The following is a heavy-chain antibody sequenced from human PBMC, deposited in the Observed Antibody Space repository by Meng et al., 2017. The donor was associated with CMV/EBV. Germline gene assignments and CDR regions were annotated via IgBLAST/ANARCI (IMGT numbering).Heavy chain of an antibody. CDR2: ISSSSSYT. D-gene: IGHD4-17*01. CDR3: ARDAPDYGDYVFNPRSAPLNWFDP. V-gene: IGHV3-11*06. CDR1: GFTCSDFY. Sequence: QVQLVESGGGLVKPGGSLRLSCAASGFTCSDFYMSWIRQAPGKGLEWVSYISSSSSYTNYADSVKGRFTISRDNAKNSLYLQMNSLRAEDTAVYYCARDAPDYGDYVFNPRSAPLNWFDPWGQGTLVTVSS. J-gene: IGHJ5*02.